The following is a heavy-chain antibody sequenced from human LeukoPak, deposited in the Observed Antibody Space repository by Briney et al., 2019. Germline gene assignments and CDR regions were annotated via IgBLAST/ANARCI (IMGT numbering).Heavy chain of an antibody. D-gene: IGHD3-10*01. Sequence: PGRSLRLSCTASGFIFGDYGLSWVRQAPGKGLEWVGFIRSKAHGGTTEYAASVKGRFTISRDDSKSIAYLQMNSLKTEDTAVYYCTRIYGSGSYLCDYWGQGTLVIVSS. CDR1: GFIFGDYG. V-gene: IGHV3-49*04. CDR3: TRIYGSGSYLCDY. CDR2: IRSKAHGGTT. J-gene: IGHJ4*02.